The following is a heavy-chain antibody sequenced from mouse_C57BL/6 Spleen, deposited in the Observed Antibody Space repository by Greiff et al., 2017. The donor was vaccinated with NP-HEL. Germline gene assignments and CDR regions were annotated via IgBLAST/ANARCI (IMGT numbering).Heavy chain of an antibody. D-gene: IGHD2-5*01. J-gene: IGHJ3*01. CDR3: AREDSNYWFAY. Sequence: EVQLVESGPGMVKPSQSLSLTCTVTGYSITSGYDWHWIRHFPGNKLEWMGYISYSGSTNYNPSLKSRISITHDTSKNHFFLKLNSVTTEDTATYYCAREDSNYWFAYWGQGTLVTVSA. CDR1: GYSITSGYD. CDR2: ISYSGST. V-gene: IGHV3-1*01.